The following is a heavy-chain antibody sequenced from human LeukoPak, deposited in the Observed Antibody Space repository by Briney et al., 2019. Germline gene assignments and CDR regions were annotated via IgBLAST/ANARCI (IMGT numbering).Heavy chain of an antibody. CDR2: LSGSGGNT. J-gene: IGHJ4*02. D-gene: IGHD3-22*01. Sequence: GGSLRLSCAASGFIFSSYAMSWVRQAPGKGLEWVSALSGSGGNTYYADSVKGRFTISRDNSKNTLYLQMNSLRAEDTAVYYCARELPPVVTYYFDYWGQGTLVTVSS. V-gene: IGHV3-23*01. CDR3: ARELPPVVTYYFDY. CDR1: GFIFSSYA.